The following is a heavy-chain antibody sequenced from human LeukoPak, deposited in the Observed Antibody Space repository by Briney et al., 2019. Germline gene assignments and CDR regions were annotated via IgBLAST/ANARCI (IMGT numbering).Heavy chain of an antibody. D-gene: IGHD2/OR15-2a*01. J-gene: IGHJ5*02. V-gene: IGHV1-46*01. CDR2: INPSGGST. CDR1: GYTFTSYY. Sequence: ASVKVSCKASGYTFTSYYMHWVRQAPGQGLEWMGIINPSGGSTSYAQKFQGRVTITADESTSTAYMELSSLRSEDTAVYYCARGRSMARGWFDPWGQGTLVTVSS. CDR3: ARGRSMARGWFDP.